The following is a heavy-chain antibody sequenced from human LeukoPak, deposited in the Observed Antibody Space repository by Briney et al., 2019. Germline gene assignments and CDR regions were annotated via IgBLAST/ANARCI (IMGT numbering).Heavy chain of an antibody. J-gene: IGHJ6*02. CDR3: ASAGIAAAGRFYYYYYGMDV. CDR2: INPNSGGT. Sequence: ASVRVSCKASGYTFTGSYMHWVRQAPGQGLEWMSCINPNSGGTNYAQTLQGRVTMTRDTSISTPYMELSRLRTDGTDVYYCASAGIAAAGRFYYYYYGMDVWGQGTTVTVSS. V-gene: IGHV1-2*02. CDR1: GYTFTGSY. D-gene: IGHD6-13*01.